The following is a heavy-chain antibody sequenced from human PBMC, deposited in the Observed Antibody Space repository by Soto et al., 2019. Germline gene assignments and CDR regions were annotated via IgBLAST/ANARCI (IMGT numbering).Heavy chain of an antibody. D-gene: IGHD3-16*01. CDR3: ARDHSLWGISD. J-gene: IGHJ4*02. CDR2: IDAGNGNI. CDR1: GYTLTSYA. V-gene: IGHV1-3*05. Sequence: QVQFVQSEAEEKKPGASVKVSCKASGYTLTSYAIHWVRQTPGQRLEWMGWIDAGNGNIKYSQKFQGRVTITRDTSASTAYMELSSLRSEDTAVYYCARDHSLWGISDWGQGTLVTVSS.